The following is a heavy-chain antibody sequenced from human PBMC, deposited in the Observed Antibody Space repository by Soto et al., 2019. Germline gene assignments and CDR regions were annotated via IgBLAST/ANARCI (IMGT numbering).Heavy chain of an antibody. Sequence: EVQLLESGGGLVQPGGSLRLSCAASGFTFSAYVLSWVRQAPGKGLEWVSSVSAGGTTTYDADSGKGRFTISRDTAKNSLYLQMNSLRVEDTAVYYCAKSRGYTLGGNVFDVWGRGTVVIVSS. CDR1: GFTFSAYV. CDR2: VSAGGTTT. D-gene: IGHD6-13*01. J-gene: IGHJ3*01. V-gene: IGHV3-23*01. CDR3: AKSRGYTLGGNVFDV.